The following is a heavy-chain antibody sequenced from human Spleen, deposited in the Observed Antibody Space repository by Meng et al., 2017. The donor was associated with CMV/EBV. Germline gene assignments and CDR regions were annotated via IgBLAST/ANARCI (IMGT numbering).Heavy chain of an antibody. Sequence: GGPLRLSCEASGFTFSSYEMNWVRQAPGKGPEWVAVISYEGSNKYYADSVKGRFTISRDNSKNILYLQMNSLRAVDTAVYYCARAEDSSSWPFDFWGQGTLVTVSS. CDR1: GFTFSSYE. D-gene: IGHD6-13*01. CDR3: ARAEDSSSWPFDF. CDR2: ISYEGSNK. J-gene: IGHJ4*02. V-gene: IGHV3-30-3*01.